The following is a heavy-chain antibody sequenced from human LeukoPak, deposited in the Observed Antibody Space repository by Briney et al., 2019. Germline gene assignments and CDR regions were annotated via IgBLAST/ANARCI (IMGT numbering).Heavy chain of an antibody. V-gene: IGHV4-59*01. J-gene: IGHJ3*02. Sequence: SETLSLTCTVSGGSISSYYWSWIRQPPGKGLEWIGYIYYSGSTNYNPSLESRVTISVDTSKNQFSLKLSSVTAADTAVYYCARMPITMIVARAFDIWGQGTMVTVSS. CDR3: ARMPITMIVARAFDI. D-gene: IGHD3-22*01. CDR2: IYYSGST. CDR1: GGSISSYY.